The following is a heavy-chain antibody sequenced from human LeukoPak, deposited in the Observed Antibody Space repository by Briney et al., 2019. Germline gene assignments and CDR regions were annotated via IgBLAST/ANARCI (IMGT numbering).Heavy chain of an antibody. V-gene: IGHV1-2*06. D-gene: IGHD5-24*01. CDR3: ARVGDGLNDAFDS. CDR2: INPKTGGT. CDR1: GYIFTGHY. Sequence: GASVKVSCKASGYIFTGHYMNWVRQAPGQGLEWMGRINPKTGGTDFAQNFQGRVTMTRDTSISTGYMELTSLRPDDTAVYYCARVGDGLNDAFDSGGQGTMATVS. J-gene: IGHJ3*02.